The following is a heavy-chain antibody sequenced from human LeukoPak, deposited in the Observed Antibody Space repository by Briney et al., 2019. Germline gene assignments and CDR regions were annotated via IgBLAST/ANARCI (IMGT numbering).Heavy chain of an antibody. J-gene: IGHJ6*03. CDR2: IYSGGST. CDR1: GFTVSSNY. D-gene: IGHD3-9*01. Sequence: PGGSLRLSCAASGFTVSSNYMSWVRQAPGKGLEWVSVIYSGGSTYYADSVKGRFTISRDNSKNTLYLQMNSLRAEDTAVYYCARKVRYFDWYYYVDVWGKGTTVTISS. CDR3: ARKVRYFDWYYYVDV. V-gene: IGHV3-66*01.